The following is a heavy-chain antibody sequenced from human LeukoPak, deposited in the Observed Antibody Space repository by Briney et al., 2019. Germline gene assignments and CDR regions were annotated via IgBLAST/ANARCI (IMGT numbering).Heavy chain of an antibody. V-gene: IGHV3-74*01. CDR3: ATQNHYSLDY. D-gene: IGHD2-21*01. J-gene: IGHJ4*02. Sequence: PGGSLRLSCAASGFTFSSYWVHWVRQAPGKGLVWVSRINSGGSSTNYADSVKGRFTISRDNAKNTLYLQVNSLRAEDTAVYYCATQNHYSLDYWGQGTLVTVSS. CDR2: INSGGSST. CDR1: GFTFSSYW.